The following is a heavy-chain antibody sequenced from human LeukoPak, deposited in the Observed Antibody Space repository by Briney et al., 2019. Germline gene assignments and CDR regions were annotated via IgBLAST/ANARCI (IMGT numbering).Heavy chain of an antibody. D-gene: IGHD3-9*01. V-gene: IGHV3-53*01. J-gene: IGHJ4*02. CDR3: ARDQRRYFDWYLERCFDY. Sequence: GGSLRLSCAASGFTFSSYAMSWVRQAPGKGLEWVSVIFSGGSTHYADSVKGRFTISRDNSKNTLYLQMNSLRAEDTAVYYCARDQRRYFDWYLERCFDYWGQGTLVTVSS. CDR2: IFSGGST. CDR1: GFTFSSYA.